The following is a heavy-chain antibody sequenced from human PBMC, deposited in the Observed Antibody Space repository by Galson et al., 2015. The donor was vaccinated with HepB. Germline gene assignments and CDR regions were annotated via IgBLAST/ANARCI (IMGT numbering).Heavy chain of an antibody. CDR3: ARDTMTLAYMDV. Sequence: SLRLSCAASGFAFRRYAMHWVHQAPGKGLEWVAIISYDGSNEYYADSVRGRFIVSRDNSKNTLFLQMNGLRGDDTAVYYCARDTMTLAYMDVWGKGTTVTVSS. J-gene: IGHJ6*03. V-gene: IGHV3-30*04. CDR1: GFAFRRYA. CDR2: ISYDGSNE. D-gene: IGHD2-2*01.